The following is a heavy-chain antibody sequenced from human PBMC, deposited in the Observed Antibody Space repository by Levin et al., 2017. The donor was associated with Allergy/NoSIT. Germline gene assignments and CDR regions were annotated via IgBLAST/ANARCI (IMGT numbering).Heavy chain of an antibody. V-gene: IGHV1-2*02. J-gene: IGHJ6*04. CDR2: INPNSGGT. Sequence: ASVKVSCKASGYTFRDYYIQWVRQAPGQGLEWMGWINPNSGGTNYAQKFQGRLTMTTDTSISAVYMELSSLRFDDTAGYYCARHGDYGSGSYDLYYYYFSMDAWRRGTAVTVSS. CDR3: ARHGDYGSGSYDLYYYYFSMDA. CDR1: GYTFRDYY. D-gene: IGHD3-10*01.